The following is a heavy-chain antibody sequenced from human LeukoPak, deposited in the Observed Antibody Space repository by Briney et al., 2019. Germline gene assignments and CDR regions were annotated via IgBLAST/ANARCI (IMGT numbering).Heavy chain of an antibody. CDR1: GGSFSGYY. V-gene: IGHV4-34*01. CDR3: ARVGSHIAVAHIDY. Sequence: SETLSLTCAVYGGSFSGYYWSWIRQPPGKGLEWIGEINHSGSTNYNPSLKSRVTISVDTSKNQFSLKLSSVTAADTAVYYCARVGSHIAVAHIDYWGQGTLVTVSS. CDR2: INHSGST. D-gene: IGHD6-19*01. J-gene: IGHJ4*02.